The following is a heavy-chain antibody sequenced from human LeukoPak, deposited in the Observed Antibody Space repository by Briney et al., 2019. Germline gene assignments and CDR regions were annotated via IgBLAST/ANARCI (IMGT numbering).Heavy chain of an antibody. V-gene: IGHV3-23*01. D-gene: IGHD2-15*01. J-gene: IGHJ4*02. CDR3: AKVFEDIVVVVAAIFDY. CDR1: GFTFSSYA. Sequence: GGSLRLSCAASGFTFSSYAMSWVRQAPGKGLEWVSAISGSGGSTYYADSVKGRFTISRDNSKNTLYLQMNSLRAKDTAVYYCAKVFEDIVVVVAAIFDYWGQGTLVTVSS. CDR2: ISGSGGST.